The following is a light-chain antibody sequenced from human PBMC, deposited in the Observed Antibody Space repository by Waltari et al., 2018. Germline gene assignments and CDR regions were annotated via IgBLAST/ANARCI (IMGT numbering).Light chain of an antibody. V-gene: IGKV1-39*01. CDR2: ATS. CDR1: QSIDRY. Sequence: DIQMTQSPSSLSASVGDRVTIACRASQSIDRYLNWYHQKPGKAPKLLIYATSSLQSGVPSRCSGSGSGTHFTLTITSLQPEDFATYYCQQSYIPPFTFGQGTRLEIE. CDR3: QQSYIPPFT. J-gene: IGKJ5*01.